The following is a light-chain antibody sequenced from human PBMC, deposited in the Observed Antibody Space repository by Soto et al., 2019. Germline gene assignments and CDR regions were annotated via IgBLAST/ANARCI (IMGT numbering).Light chain of an antibody. CDR1: SSDVGGYNY. CDR3: SSYTSSLDV. Sequence: QSVLTQPASVSGSPGQSITISCTGTSSDVGGYNYFSWYQQHPGKAPKLMIYDVSNRPSGVSNRFSGSKSGNTASLTISGLQAEDEADYYCSSYTSSLDVFGTGTKVTVL. V-gene: IGLV2-14*01. CDR2: DVS. J-gene: IGLJ1*01.